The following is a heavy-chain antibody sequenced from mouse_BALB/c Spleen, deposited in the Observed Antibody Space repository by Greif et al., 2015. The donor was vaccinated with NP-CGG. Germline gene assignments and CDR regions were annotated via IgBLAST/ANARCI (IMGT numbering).Heavy chain of an antibody. V-gene: IGHV1S81*02. D-gene: IGHD1-1*02. Sequence: QVQLKQSGAELVKPGASVKLSCKASGYTFTSYYMYWVKQRPGQGLEWIGGINPSNGGTNFNEKFKSKATLTVDKSSSTAYMQLSSLTSEDSAVYYCTRGGYYAMDYWGQGTSVTVSS. J-gene: IGHJ4*01. CDR2: INPSNGGT. CDR3: TRGGYYAMDY. CDR1: GYTFTSYY.